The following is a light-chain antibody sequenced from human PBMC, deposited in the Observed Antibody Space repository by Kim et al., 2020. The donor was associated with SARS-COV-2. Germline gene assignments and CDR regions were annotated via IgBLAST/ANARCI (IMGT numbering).Light chain of an antibody. J-gene: IGLJ3*02. CDR1: NSGSKS. V-gene: IGLV3-21*04. CDR2: YDS. Sequence: APGKTPRITCGGNNSGSKSVHWYQQKPGQAPVLVIYYDSDRPSGIPERFSGSNSGNTATLTISRVEAGDEADYYCQVWDSSSDHPVFGGGTQLTVL. CDR3: QVWDSSSDHPV.